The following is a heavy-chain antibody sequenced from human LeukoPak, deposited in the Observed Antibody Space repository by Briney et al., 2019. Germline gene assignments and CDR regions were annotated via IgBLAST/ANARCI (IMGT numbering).Heavy chain of an antibody. J-gene: IGHJ5*02. V-gene: IGHV4-59*01. D-gene: IGHD3-10*01. CDR1: GGSISSYY. CDR3: ASQTYYYGSGSVGFFDP. Sequence: PSETLSLTCTVSGGSISSYYWGWIRQPPGKGLEWIGYIYYSGSTNYNPSLKSRVTISVDTSKNQFSLKLSSVTAADTAVYYCASQTYYYGSGSVGFFDPWGQGTLVTVSS. CDR2: IYYSGST.